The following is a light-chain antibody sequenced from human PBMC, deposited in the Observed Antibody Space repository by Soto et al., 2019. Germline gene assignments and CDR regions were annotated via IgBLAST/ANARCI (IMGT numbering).Light chain of an antibody. CDR2: AAS. V-gene: IGKV1-6*01. CDR3: LQDYNYPCT. CDR1: QTISSL. J-gene: IGKJ1*01. Sequence: IQITRAPSTLSGTVRDRVTITCRASQTISSLLAWYQQKPGKAPKLLIYAASSLQSGVPSRFSGSGSGTDFTLTISSLQPEDFATYYCLQDYNYPCTFGHGTKVAIK.